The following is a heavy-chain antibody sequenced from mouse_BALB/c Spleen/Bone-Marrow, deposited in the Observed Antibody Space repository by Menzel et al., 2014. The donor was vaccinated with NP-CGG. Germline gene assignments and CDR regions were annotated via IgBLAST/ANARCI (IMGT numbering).Heavy chain of an antibody. D-gene: IGHD2-4*01. Sequence: VQLQQSGAELARPGASVKLSCKASGYTFTSYWMQWVKQRPGQGLEWIGAIYPGDGDTRYTQKFKGKATLTADKSSSTAYMQLSSLASEDSAVYYCARWDDYDAWFAYWGQGTLVTV. CDR1: GYTFTSYW. CDR2: IYPGDGDT. V-gene: IGHV1-87*01. CDR3: ARWDDYDAWFAY. J-gene: IGHJ3*01.